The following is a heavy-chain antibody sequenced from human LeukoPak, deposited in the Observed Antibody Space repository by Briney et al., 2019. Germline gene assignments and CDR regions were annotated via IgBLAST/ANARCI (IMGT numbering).Heavy chain of an antibody. D-gene: IGHD2-21*02. J-gene: IGHJ4*02. Sequence: GGSLRLSCAASGFTFSDYYMSWIRQAPGKGLEWVSYISSSSSYTNYADSVKGRFTISRDNAKNSLYLQMNSLRAEDTAVYYCARADCGGDSYEASGYFDYWGQGTLVTVSS. CDR1: GFTFSDYY. V-gene: IGHV3-11*06. CDR2: ISSSSSYT. CDR3: ARADCGGDSYEASGYFDY.